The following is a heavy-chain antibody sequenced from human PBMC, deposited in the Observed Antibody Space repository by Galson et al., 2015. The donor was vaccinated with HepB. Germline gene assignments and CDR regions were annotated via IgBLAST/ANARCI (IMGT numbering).Heavy chain of an antibody. J-gene: IGHJ4*02. CDR2: ISWNSGSI. D-gene: IGHD6-19*01. CDR1: GFTFDDYA. CDR3: AKGKEWLDIDY. Sequence: SLRLSCAASGFTFDDYAMHWVRQAPGKGLEWVSGISWNSGSIGYADSVKGRFTISRDNAKNSLYLQMNSLRAEDTALYYCAKGKEWLDIDYWGQGTLVTVSS. V-gene: IGHV3-9*01.